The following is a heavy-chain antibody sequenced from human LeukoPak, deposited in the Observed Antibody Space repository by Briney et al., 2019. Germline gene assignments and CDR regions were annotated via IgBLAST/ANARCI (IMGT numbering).Heavy chain of an antibody. CDR2: IYYRGST. CDR3: ARGLGAGRGTGY. Sequence: SETLSLTCTVSGGSISSSSYYWGWIRQPPGKGLEWIGSIYYRGSTYYNPSLKSRVTISVDTSKNQFSLKLNSVTAADTAVYYCARGLGAGRGTGYWGQGTLVTVSS. V-gene: IGHV4-39*07. D-gene: IGHD3-16*01. CDR1: GGSISSSSYY. J-gene: IGHJ4*02.